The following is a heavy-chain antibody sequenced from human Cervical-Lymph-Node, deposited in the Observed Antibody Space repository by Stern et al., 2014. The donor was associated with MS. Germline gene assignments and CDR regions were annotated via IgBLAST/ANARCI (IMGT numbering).Heavy chain of an antibody. CDR3: AREVAGHRLGMMDV. J-gene: IGHJ6*02. CDR1: GYTFISYY. Sequence: MQLVESGAEVKTPGASVKLSCKASGYTFISYYIHWVRQAPGQGLEWMGIINPNGGSTSFAQKFQGSVTMTRDTSTSTVYMELSSLRSEDTAVYYCAREVAGHRLGMMDVWGQGTSVTVSS. V-gene: IGHV1-46*01. D-gene: IGHD6-19*01. CDR2: INPNGGST.